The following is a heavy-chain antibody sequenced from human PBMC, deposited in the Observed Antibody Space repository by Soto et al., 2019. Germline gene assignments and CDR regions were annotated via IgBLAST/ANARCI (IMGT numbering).Heavy chain of an antibody. Sequence: ASVKVSCKASGYTFTSYAMHWVRQAPGQRLEWMGWINAGNGNTKYSQKFQGRVTITRDTSASTAYMELSSLRSEDTAVYYCAVTSIAARPFGWFDIWGQGTMVTVSS. CDR3: AVTSIAARPFGWFDI. V-gene: IGHV1-3*01. CDR2: INAGNGNT. CDR1: GYTFTSYA. D-gene: IGHD6-6*01. J-gene: IGHJ3*02.